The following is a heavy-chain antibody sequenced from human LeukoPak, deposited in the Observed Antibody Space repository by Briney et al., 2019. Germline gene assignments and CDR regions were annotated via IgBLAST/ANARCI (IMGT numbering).Heavy chain of an antibody. D-gene: IGHD5-12*01. J-gene: IGHJ4*02. CDR2: IFSGTTT. CDR1: GFTVSSNC. CDR3: ARVGGYSGYDFYFDY. V-gene: IGHV3-66*01. Sequence: GGSLRLSCAASGFTVSSNCMGWVRQAPGKGLEWVSFIFSGTTTYYADSVKGRFTISRDNSRNSLYLQMNSLRAEDTAVYYCARVGGYSGYDFYFDYWGQGTLVTVSS.